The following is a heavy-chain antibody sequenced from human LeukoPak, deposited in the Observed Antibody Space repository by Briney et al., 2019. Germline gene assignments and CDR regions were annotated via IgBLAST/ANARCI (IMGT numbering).Heavy chain of an antibody. V-gene: IGHV1-46*01. CDR1: GYTFTSNY. J-gene: IGHJ4*02. Sequence: ASVKVSCKASGYTFTSNYIHWVRQAPGQGLEWMGMIYPRDGSTSYAQKFQGRVTVTRDTSTSTVHMELSGLRSEDAAVYYCARDQEGFDDWGQGTLVTVSS. CDR2: IYPRDGST. CDR3: ARDQEGFDD.